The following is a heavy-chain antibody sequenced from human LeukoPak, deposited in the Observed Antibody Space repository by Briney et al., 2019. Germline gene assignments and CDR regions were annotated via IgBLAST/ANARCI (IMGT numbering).Heavy chain of an antibody. V-gene: IGHV4-59*12. CDR3: ARDRSSGWYGGYFDY. Sequence: SETLSLTCTVSVGSISSYYWSWIRQPPGKGLEWIGYIYYSGSTNYNPSLMSRVTISVDTSKNQFSLKLSSVTAADTAVYYCARDRSSGWYGGYFDYWGQGTLVTVSS. CDR1: VGSISSYY. J-gene: IGHJ4*02. CDR2: IYYSGST. D-gene: IGHD6-19*01.